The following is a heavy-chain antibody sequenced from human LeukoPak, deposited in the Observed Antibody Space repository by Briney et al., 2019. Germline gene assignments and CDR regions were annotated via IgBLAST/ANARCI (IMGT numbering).Heavy chain of an antibody. Sequence: PSETLSLTCTVSGGSISSGSYYWSWIRQPAGKGLEWIGRIYTSGSTNYNPSLKSRVTISVDTSKNQFSLKLSSVTAADTAVYYCARSLVSPLDVWGKGTTVTVSS. CDR2: IYTSGST. CDR3: ARSLVSPLDV. CDR1: GGSISSGSYY. V-gene: IGHV4-61*02. D-gene: IGHD3-16*02. J-gene: IGHJ6*04.